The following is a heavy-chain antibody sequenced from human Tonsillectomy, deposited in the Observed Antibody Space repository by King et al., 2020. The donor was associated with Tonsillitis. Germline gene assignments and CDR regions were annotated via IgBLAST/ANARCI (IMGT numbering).Heavy chain of an antibody. D-gene: IGHD3-10*02. CDR3: VRDDGGGYDGKYYYVAFDI. CDR1: GVTFSSYW. CDR2: INREGSDN. V-gene: IGHV3-7*04. Sequence: QLVRSGGGLVQPGGSLRLSCAASGVTFSSYWMGWVRQAPGGGLGWVGNINREGSDNKYADSVRGRFTISRENAQNSMYLKMNSLRAEETAVYYCVRDDGGGYDGKYYYVAFDIWGQATALTV. J-gene: IGHJ3*02.